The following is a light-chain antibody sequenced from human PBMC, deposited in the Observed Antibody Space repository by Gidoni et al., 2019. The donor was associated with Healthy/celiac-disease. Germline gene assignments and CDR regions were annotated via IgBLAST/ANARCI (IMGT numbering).Light chain of an antibody. V-gene: IGLV6-57*03. CDR2: EDN. CDR3: QSYDSSIVV. Sequence: NFMLTQAHSVSESPGKTVTISCTRRSGSIASNYVQWYQQRPGSAPTTVIYEDNQRPSGVPDRFSGSIDSSSNSASLTISGLKTEDEADYYCQSYDSSIVVFGGGTKLTVL. CDR1: SGSIASNY. J-gene: IGLJ2*01.